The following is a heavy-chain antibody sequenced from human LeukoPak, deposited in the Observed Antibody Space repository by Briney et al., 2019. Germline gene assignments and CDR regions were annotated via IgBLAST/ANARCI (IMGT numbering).Heavy chain of an antibody. D-gene: IGHD3-22*01. CDR2: IYYSGST. CDR1: GGSISSYY. J-gene: IGHJ6*03. Sequence: PSETLSLTCTVSGGSISSYYWSWIRQPPGKGLEWIGYIYYSGSTNYNPSLKSRVTISVDTSKNQFSLKLSSVTAADTAVYYCARAPAGYYDSSGYDYYTTYYYYYMDVWGKGTTVTVSS. CDR3: ARAPAGYYDSSGYDYYTTYYYYYMDV. V-gene: IGHV4-59*01.